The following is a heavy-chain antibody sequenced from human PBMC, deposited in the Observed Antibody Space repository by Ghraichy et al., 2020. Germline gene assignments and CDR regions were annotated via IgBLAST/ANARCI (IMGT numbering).Heavy chain of an antibody. CDR2: IYHSGST. J-gene: IGHJ4*02. CDR1: GGSISSSNW. V-gene: IGHV4-4*02. CDR3: AGDGTSSSGTAY. D-gene: IGHD6-13*01. Sequence: SETLSLTCAVSGGSISSSNWWSWVRQPPGKGLEWIGEIYHSGSTNYNPSLKSRVTISVDKSKNQFSVKMSSVTAADTAVYYCAGDGTSSSGTAYWGQGTLVTVSS.